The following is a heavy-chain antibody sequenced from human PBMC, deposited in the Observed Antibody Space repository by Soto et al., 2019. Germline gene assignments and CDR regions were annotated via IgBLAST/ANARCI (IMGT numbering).Heavy chain of an antibody. CDR3: ARWVGGSMYDNSGKYDS. CDR1: GFTFSSNG. Sequence: QVQLVESGGGVVQPGRSLRLTCAASGFTFSSNGMHWVRQAPGKGLEWVALVAYDGSKTYYGDSVRGRFTISRDNSENTLYLQMNSLSAEDTDVYYCARWVGGSMYDNSGKYDSWGQGTLVTVSS. J-gene: IGHJ5*01. CDR2: VAYDGSKT. V-gene: IGHV3-30*03. D-gene: IGHD3-22*01.